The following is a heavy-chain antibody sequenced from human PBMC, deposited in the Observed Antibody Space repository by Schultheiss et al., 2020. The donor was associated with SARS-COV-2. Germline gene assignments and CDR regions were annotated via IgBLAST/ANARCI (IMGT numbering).Heavy chain of an antibody. J-gene: IGHJ6*02. Sequence: GESLKISCAASGFTFSSYSMNWVRQAPGKGPEWVSTISSSRSYIYYADSVKGRFTISRDNSKNTLYLQMNSLRAEDTAVYYCARDFRLGYDSSHYYYGMDVWGQGTTVTVSS. CDR3: ARDFRLGYDSSHYYYGMDV. CDR2: ISSSRSYI. D-gene: IGHD3-22*01. V-gene: IGHV3-21*01. CDR1: GFTFSSYS.